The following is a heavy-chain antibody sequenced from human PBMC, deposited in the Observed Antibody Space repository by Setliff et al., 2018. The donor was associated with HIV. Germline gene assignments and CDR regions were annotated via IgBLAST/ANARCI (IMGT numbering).Heavy chain of an antibody. J-gene: IGHJ6*03. CDR3: ARGSRQLTIFGVVFKTNYYFMDV. V-gene: IGHV4-34*01. CDR2: INHDRTT. CDR1: GGYY. D-gene: IGHD3-3*01. Sequence: PSETLSLTCTVSGGYYWSWIRQPPGKGLEWIGEINHDRTTNYNPSLKSRVTISVDTSKNQFSLTLNSVTAADTAVYYCARGSRQLTIFGVVFKTNYYFMDVWGKGTAVTVSS.